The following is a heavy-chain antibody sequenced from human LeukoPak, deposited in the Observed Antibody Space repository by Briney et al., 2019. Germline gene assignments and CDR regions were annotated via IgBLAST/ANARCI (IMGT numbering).Heavy chain of an antibody. CDR1: GFTHSSYW. D-gene: IGHD6-6*01. V-gene: IGHV3-7*01. Sequence: SGGSLRLSCAASGFTHSSYWMSLVRQAPGKGLEWVANIKQDGSEKYYVDSVKGRFTISRDNAKNSLYLQMNSLRAEDTAVYYCARALPYARIDPWGQGTLVTVSS. CDR2: IKQDGSEK. J-gene: IGHJ5*02. CDR3: ARALPYARIDP.